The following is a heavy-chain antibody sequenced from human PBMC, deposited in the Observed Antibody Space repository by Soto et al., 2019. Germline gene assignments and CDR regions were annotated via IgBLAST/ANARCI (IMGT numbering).Heavy chain of an antibody. V-gene: IGHV3-23*01. D-gene: IGHD2-21*01. CDR2: ISGSGANT. CDR1: GFTFSNYA. J-gene: IGHJ6*02. CDR3: AKDLLAGAYYYYGMDV. Sequence: GGSLRLSCAASGFTFSNYAMTWVRQAPGKGLEWVSAISGSGANTYYADSVKGRFTISRDNSKNTLYLQMNSLRAEDTAVYYCAKDLLAGAYYYYGMDVWGQGTTVTVSS.